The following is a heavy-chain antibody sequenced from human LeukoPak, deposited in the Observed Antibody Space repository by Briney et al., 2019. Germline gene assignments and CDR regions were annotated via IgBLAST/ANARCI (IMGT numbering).Heavy chain of an antibody. CDR1: GYTFTGYY. CDR3: ARDHEAEHLQAFGTAMVLYNWFDP. D-gene: IGHD5-18*01. Sequence: ASVKVSCKASGYTFTGYYMHWVRQAPGQGLEWMGWINPNSGGTNYAQKFQGRVTMTRDTSISTAYMELSRLRSDDTAVYYCARDHEAEHLQAFGTAMVLYNWFDPRGQGTLVTVSS. CDR2: INPNSGGT. V-gene: IGHV1-2*02. J-gene: IGHJ5*02.